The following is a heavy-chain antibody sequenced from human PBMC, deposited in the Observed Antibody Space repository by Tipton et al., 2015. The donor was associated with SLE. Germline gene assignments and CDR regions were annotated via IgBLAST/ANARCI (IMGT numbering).Heavy chain of an antibody. CDR2: TYYSGSP. V-gene: IGHV4-30-4*03. CDR1: GDSVSSTNYY. J-gene: IGHJ5*02. CDR3: PIYYHDSTGLHWFDP. D-gene: IGHD3-22*01. Sequence: LRLSCTVSGDSVSSTNYYWAWIRQPPGKGLEWIGYTYYSGSPYYNPSLKSRVTISLDMSKNQFSLRLSSVTAADTAVYYCPIYYHDSTGLHWFDPWGQGTLVTVSS.